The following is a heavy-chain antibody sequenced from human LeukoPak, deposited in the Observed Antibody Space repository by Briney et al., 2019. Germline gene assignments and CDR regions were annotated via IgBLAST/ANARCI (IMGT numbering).Heavy chain of an antibody. V-gene: IGHV4-4*07. CDR2: IYSTGST. CDR1: GDGIHNFY. Sequence: PSETLSLTCTVSGDGIHNFYCNWIRQPAGKGLEWIGRIYSTGSTNYNPSLRSRVTVSVDTSKNQFSLKLSSVAAADTAIYYCARGVGLKYYFDSWGQGTLVTVSS. CDR3: ARGVGLKYYFDS. J-gene: IGHJ4*02. D-gene: IGHD3-16*01.